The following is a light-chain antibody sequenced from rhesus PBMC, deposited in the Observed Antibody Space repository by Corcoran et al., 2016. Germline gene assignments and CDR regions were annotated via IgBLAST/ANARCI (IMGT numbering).Light chain of an antibody. J-gene: IGKJ4*01. CDR3: MQGIQLPLT. Sequence: DIVMTQTPLSLPVTPGEPASIPCRSSQSLLHSGGKTYLYWYLQKPGQSPPPLIYEVSNRASGVPDRFSGIGSGTDFTLKISRVEAEDVGVYSCMQGIQLPLTFGGGTKVELK. CDR2: EVS. V-gene: IGKV2S20*01. CDR1: QSLLHSGGKTY.